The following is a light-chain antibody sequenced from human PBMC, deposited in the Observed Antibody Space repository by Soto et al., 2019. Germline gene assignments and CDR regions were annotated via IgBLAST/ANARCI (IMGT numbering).Light chain of an antibody. CDR1: SGSIASTY. CDR3: QSSGSSNHVI. CDR2: EDK. J-gene: IGLJ2*01. V-gene: IGLV6-57*04. Sequence: NFMLTQPHSVSESPGKTVTISCTRSSGSIASTYVQWYQQRPGSAPTTVIYEDKQRPSGVPDRFSGSIDSSSNSASLTISGLKTEDEADYYCQSSGSSNHVIFGGGTKLTVL.